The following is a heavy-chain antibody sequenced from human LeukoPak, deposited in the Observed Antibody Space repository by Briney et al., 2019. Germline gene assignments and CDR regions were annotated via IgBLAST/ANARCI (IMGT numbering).Heavy chain of an antibody. CDR1: GFTFSSYS. J-gene: IGHJ4*02. CDR3: ARCGGSCYSALDY. V-gene: IGHV3-21*04. Sequence: PGGSLRLSCAASGFTFSSYSMNWVRQAPGKGLEWVSSISSSSSYIYYADSVKGRFIISRDYSKNTLYLQMNSLRAEDTAVYYCARCGGSCYSALDYWGQGTLVTVSS. CDR2: ISSSSSYI. D-gene: IGHD2-15*01.